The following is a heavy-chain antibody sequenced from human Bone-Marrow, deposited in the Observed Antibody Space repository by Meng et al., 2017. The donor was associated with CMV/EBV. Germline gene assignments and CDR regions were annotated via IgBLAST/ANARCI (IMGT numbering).Heavy chain of an antibody. CDR2: ITSSSSTT. Sequence: GESLKISCAASGFIFSSYSMNWVRQTPGKGLEWVSYITSSSSTTYYADSVKGRFTISRDNPKNSLYLQMNSLRAEDTAVYYCARDLYVGGGMDVWGQGTTVTVSS. D-gene: IGHD3-16*01. CDR1: GFIFSSYS. J-gene: IGHJ6*02. CDR3: ARDLYVGGGMDV. V-gene: IGHV3-48*04.